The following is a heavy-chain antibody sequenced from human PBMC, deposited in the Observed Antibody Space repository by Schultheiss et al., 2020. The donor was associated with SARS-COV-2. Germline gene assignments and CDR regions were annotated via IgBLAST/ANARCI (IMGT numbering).Heavy chain of an antibody. V-gene: IGHV3-33*08. Sequence: GGSLRLSCAASGFTFSSYAMHWVRQAPGKGLEWVAVIWYDGSNKYYADSVKGRFTISRDNSKNTLYLQMNSLRAEDTAVYYCARPTYDFWSGYYTDSYFDYWGQGTLVTVSS. D-gene: IGHD3-3*01. CDR3: ARPTYDFWSGYYTDSYFDY. CDR1: GFTFSSYA. J-gene: IGHJ4*02. CDR2: IWYDGSNK.